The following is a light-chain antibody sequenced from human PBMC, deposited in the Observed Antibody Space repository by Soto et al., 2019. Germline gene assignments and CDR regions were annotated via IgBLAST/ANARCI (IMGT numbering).Light chain of an antibody. J-gene: IGLJ1*01. CDR1: SSDVGGYNY. CDR3: CSYRSSSPVYV. CDR2: DAT. V-gene: IGLV2-14*03. Sequence: QSALTQPASVSGTPGQSITLSCTGTSSDVGGYNYFSWYQQHPGKAPKLLIYDATNRPSGVSNRFSGSKSGNTASLTISGLQAEDEADYYCCSYRSSSPVYVFGPGTKLTVL.